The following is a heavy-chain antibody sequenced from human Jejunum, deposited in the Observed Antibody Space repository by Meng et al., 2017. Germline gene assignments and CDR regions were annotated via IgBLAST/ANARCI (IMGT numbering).Heavy chain of an antibody. J-gene: IGHJ4*02. CDR1: GFTFSPNY. D-gene: IGHD1-26*01. CDR3: AKHLSGSYTFDY. V-gene: IGHV3-23*01. Sequence: GESLKISCATSGFTFSPNYMSWVRRAPGKGLEWVSASGRSGDTYYADSVKGRFTISRDKSKNTLYLEMSSLRAEDTAVYYCAKHLSGSYTFDYWGQGTLVTVSS. CDR2: SGRSGDT.